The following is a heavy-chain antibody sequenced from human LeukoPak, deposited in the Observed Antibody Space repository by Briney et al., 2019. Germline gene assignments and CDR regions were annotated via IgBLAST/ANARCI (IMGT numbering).Heavy chain of an antibody. CDR1: GFTFSSYG. CDR3: AKGAGQQLVAGRYYYYYYYMDV. Sequence: PGGSLRLSCAASGFTFSSYGMHWVRQAPGKGLEWVAFIRYDGSNKYYADSVKGRFTISRDNSKNTLYLQMNSLRAEDTAVYYCAKGAGQQLVAGRYYYYYYYMDVWGKGTTVTVSS. D-gene: IGHD6-13*01. J-gene: IGHJ6*03. V-gene: IGHV3-30*02. CDR2: IRYDGSNK.